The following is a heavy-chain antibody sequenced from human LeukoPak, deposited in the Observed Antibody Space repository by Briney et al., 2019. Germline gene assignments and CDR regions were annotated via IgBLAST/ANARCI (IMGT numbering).Heavy chain of an antibody. CDR1: GFTFSSYA. CDR3: ARDRAAAGTGGDDAFDI. V-gene: IGHV3-30-3*01. CDR2: ISYDGSNK. J-gene: IGHJ3*02. Sequence: GGSLRLSCAASGFTFSSYAMRWVRQAPDKGLEWVAVISYDGSNKCYADSVKGRFTISRDNSKNTLYLQMNSLRAEDTAVYYCARDRAAAGTGGDDAFDIWGQGTMVTVSS. D-gene: IGHD6-13*01.